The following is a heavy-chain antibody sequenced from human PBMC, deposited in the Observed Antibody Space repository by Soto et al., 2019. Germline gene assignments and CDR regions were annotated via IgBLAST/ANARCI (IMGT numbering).Heavy chain of an antibody. J-gene: IGHJ3*02. CDR2: IIPILGIA. V-gene: IGHV1-69*02. CDR3: ARPCSSTSCQRAFDI. CDR1: GGTFSSYT. D-gene: IGHD2-2*01. Sequence: QVQLVQSGAEVKKPGSSVKVSCKASGGTFSSYTISWVRQAPGQGLEWMGRIIPILGIANYAQKFQGRVTITADKSTSTAYMELSSLRSEDTAVYYSARPCSSTSCQRAFDIWGQGTMVTVSS.